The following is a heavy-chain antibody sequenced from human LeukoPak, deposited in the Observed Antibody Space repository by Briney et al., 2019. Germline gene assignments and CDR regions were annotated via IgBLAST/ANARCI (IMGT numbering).Heavy chain of an antibody. J-gene: IGHJ4*02. D-gene: IGHD6-13*01. Sequence: GGSLRLSCAASGFIFSRYAMHWVRQAPGKGLEWVAVISHDGSNKYYADSVKGRFTISRDNSKNTLYLQMNSLRAEDTAVYYCARGGPAAGRFDYWGQGTLVTVSS. CDR2: ISHDGSNK. V-gene: IGHV3-30*14. CDR3: ARGGPAAGRFDY. CDR1: GFIFSRYA.